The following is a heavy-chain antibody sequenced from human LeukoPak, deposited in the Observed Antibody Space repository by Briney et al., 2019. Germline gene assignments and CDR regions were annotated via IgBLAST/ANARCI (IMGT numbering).Heavy chain of an antibody. V-gene: IGHV7-4-1*02. Sequence: ASVKVSCKASGYTFTSYAMNWVRQAPGQGLEWMGWINTSTGNPTYAQGFTGRFVFSLDTSVSTAYLQISSLKAEDTAVYYCARKSVAATPRDIVYQYSYMDVWGKGTTVTVSS. CDR1: GYTFTSYA. J-gene: IGHJ6*03. D-gene: IGHD2-15*01. CDR2: INTSTGNP. CDR3: ARKSVAATPRDIVYQYSYMDV.